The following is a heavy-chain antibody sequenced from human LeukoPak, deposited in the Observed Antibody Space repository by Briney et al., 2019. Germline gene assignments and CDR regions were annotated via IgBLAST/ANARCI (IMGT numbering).Heavy chain of an antibody. CDR2: ISSSSSYI. D-gene: IGHD3-3*02. Sequence: PGGSLRLSCAAFGFTFSSYSMNWVRQAPGKGLEWVSSISSSSSYIYYADSVKGRFTISRDNAKNPLYLQMNSLRAEDTAVYYCARDKSQSLAFYFFDYWGQGTLVTVSS. CDR3: ARDKSQSLAFYFFDY. CDR1: GFTFSSYS. J-gene: IGHJ4*02. V-gene: IGHV3-21*01.